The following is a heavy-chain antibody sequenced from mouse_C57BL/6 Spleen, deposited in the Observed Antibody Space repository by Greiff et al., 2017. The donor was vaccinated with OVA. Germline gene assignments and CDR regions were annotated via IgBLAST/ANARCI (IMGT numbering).Heavy chain of an antibody. J-gene: IGHJ2*01. Sequence: VKLQQPGAELVKPGDSVKMSCKASGYTFTSYWITWVKQRPGQGLEWIGDIYPGSGSTNYNEKFKSKATLTVDTSSSTAYRQLSSLTSADSAVYYCARLDYGYGGNYLDYWGQGTTLTVSS. CDR2: IYPGSGST. D-gene: IGHD2-2*01. CDR3: ARLDYGYGGNYLDY. CDR1: GYTFTSYW. V-gene: IGHV1-55*01.